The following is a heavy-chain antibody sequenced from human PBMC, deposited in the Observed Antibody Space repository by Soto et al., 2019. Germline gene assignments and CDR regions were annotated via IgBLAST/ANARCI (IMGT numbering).Heavy chain of an antibody. V-gene: IGHV1-69*01. CDR3: ARGWDHYDSSGLRTWFDP. CDR1: GGTFSDYS. Sequence: QVQLVQSGAEVKKPGSSVKVSCKASGGTFSDYSINWVRQAPGQRLEWMGGFLPIFGTAYYAQKFQGRVTITADEATSTAYMELSSLRSEDTAIYYCARGWDHYDSSGLRTWFDPWGQGTLVTVSP. J-gene: IGHJ5*02. CDR2: FLPIFGTA. D-gene: IGHD3-22*01.